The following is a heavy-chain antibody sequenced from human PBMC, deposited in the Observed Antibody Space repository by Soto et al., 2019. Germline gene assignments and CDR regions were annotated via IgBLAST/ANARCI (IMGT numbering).Heavy chain of an antibody. CDR3: ARGGKSVMFMQGYYFDY. CDR1: GGSFSPYY. Sequence: QVQLQQWGAGLLKPSETLSLTCGVYGGSFSPYYWSWIRQPPGKGLEWIGESTHSGSTNYNPSLKSRVTISVATSKHQFSLKFTSVTAADTAVYDCARGGKSVMFMQGYYFDYWGQGTLVTVSS. J-gene: IGHJ4*02. V-gene: IGHV4-34*02. CDR2: STHSGST. D-gene: IGHD3-10*02.